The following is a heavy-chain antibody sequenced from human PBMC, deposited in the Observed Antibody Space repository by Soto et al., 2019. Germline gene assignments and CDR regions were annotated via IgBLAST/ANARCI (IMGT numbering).Heavy chain of an antibody. Sequence: QVQLVQSGAEVKKPGSSVKVSCKASGGTFSSYAISWVRQAPGQGLEWMGGIIPIFGTANYAQKFQGRVTITADESTSTAYMELSSLRSEDTAVYYCASLGTSHYYDSSGWDYWGPGTLVTVSS. CDR2: IIPIFGTA. CDR3: ASLGTSHYYDSSGWDY. D-gene: IGHD3-22*01. CDR1: GGTFSSYA. J-gene: IGHJ4*02. V-gene: IGHV1-69*12.